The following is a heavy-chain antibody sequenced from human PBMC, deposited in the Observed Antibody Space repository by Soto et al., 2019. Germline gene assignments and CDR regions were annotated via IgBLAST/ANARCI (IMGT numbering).Heavy chain of an antibody. CDR1: GFTFSSYD. V-gene: IGHV3-13*01. Sequence: GGSLRLSCAASGFTFSSYDMHWVRQATGKGLEWVSAIGTAGDTYYPGCVKGRFAISRENAKNSLYLQINSLRAGDTAVYYCARGIGYGDYPCFDYWGQGTLVTVSS. CDR3: ARGIGYGDYPCFDY. J-gene: IGHJ4*02. CDR2: IGTAGDT. D-gene: IGHD4-17*01.